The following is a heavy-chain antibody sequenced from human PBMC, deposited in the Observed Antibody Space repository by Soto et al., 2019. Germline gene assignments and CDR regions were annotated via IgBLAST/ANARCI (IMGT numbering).Heavy chain of an antibody. CDR2: IYHSGST. Sequence: QLQLQESGSGLVKPSQTLSLTCAVSGGSISSGGYSWSWIRQPPGKGLEWIGYIYHSGSTYYNPSLKSRVTISVDRSKNQFSLKRSSVTAADTAVYYCARNLKVVATVGDNWFDPWGQGTLVTVSS. CDR1: GGSISSGGYS. V-gene: IGHV4-30-2*01. D-gene: IGHD5-12*01. CDR3: ARNLKVVATVGDNWFDP. J-gene: IGHJ5*02.